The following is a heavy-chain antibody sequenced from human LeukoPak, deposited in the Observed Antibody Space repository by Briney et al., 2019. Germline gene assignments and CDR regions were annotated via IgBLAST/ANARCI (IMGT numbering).Heavy chain of an antibody. CDR3: TGNYYGSGSYADFDY. D-gene: IGHD3-10*01. V-gene: IGHV6-1*01. Sequence: SQTLSLTCAISGDSVSSNSAAWNWIRQSPSRGLEWLGRTYYRSKWHYDYAVSVKSRITINPDTSKNQFSLQLNSVTPEDTAVYYCTGNYYGSGSYADFDYWGQGTLVTVSS. CDR1: GDSVSSNSAA. CDR2: TYYRSKWHY. J-gene: IGHJ4*02.